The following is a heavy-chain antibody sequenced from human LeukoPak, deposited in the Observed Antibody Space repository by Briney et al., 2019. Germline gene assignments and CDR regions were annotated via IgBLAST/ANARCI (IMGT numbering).Heavy chain of an antibody. D-gene: IGHD2-2*01. CDR1: GYSISSGYY. Sequence: PSETLSLTCAVSGYSISSGYYWGWIRQPPGKGLEWIGSIYHSGSTYYNPSLKSRVTISEDTSKNQFYLKLSSVTAADTAVYYCARRMGDIVVVPAAPNYFDYWGQGTLATVSS. CDR2: IYHSGST. V-gene: IGHV4-38-2*01. CDR3: ARRMGDIVVVPAAPNYFDY. J-gene: IGHJ4*02.